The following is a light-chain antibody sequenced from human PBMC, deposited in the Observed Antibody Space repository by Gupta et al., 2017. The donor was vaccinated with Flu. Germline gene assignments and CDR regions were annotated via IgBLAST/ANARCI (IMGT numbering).Light chain of an antibody. CDR2: KAS. J-gene: IGKJ3*01. V-gene: IGKV1-5*03. Sequence: DIQMTQSRSTLSASVGARVTITCRASQSISTWLAWYQQKPGKAPNLLIYKASSLESGVPSRFSGSGSGTEFTLTISSLQPDDVATYYCQQYVSNPFTFGPGTKVDIK. CDR1: QSISTW. CDR3: QQYVSNPFT.